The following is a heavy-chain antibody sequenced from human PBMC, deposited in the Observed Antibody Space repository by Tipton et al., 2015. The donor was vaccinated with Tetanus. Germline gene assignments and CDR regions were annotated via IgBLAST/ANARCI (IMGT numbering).Heavy chain of an antibody. CDR2: ISDSGLT. D-gene: IGHD3-10*01. CDR1: GDSMTRYY. J-gene: IGHJ4*02. CDR3: TRANHEFPKKGPFDS. Sequence: TLSLTCTVSGDSMTRYYWSWIRQPPGKGLEWLAYISDSGLTNSNYFLKSRITISRDTSRNQFSLKLTSVTAADTAVYYCTRANHEFPKKGPFDSWGQGTLVIVS. V-gene: IGHV4-59*01.